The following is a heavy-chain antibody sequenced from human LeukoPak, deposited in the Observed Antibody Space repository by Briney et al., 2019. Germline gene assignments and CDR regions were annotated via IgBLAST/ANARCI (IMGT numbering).Heavy chain of an antibody. CDR2: IYYSGST. J-gene: IGHJ4*02. Sequence: SETLSLTCTVSGGSISSYYWSWIRQPPGKGLEWIGYIYYSGSTYYNPSLKSRVTISVDTSKNQFSLKLSSVTAADTAVYYCARDNYDFWSGSEDYFDYWGQGTLVTVSS. CDR3: ARDNYDFWSGSEDYFDY. CDR1: GGSISSYY. D-gene: IGHD3-3*01. V-gene: IGHV4-59*12.